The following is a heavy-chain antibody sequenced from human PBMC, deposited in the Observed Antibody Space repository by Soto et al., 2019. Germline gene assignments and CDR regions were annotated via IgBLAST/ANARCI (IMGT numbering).Heavy chain of an antibody. CDR3: AGQITMVRGTPDVDWFDP. V-gene: IGHV3-33*01. CDR2: IWYDGSNK. Sequence: GGSLRLSCAASGFTFSSYGMHWVRQAPGKGLEWVAVIWYDGSNKYYADSVKGRFTISGDNSKNTLYRQMNSLSAEETAVYYCAGQITMVRGTPDVDWFDPWGQGTLVTVSS. J-gene: IGHJ5*02. D-gene: IGHD3-10*01. CDR1: GFTFSSYG.